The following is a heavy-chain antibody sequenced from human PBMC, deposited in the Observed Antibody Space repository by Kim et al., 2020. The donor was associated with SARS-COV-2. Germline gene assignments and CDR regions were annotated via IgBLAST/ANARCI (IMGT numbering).Heavy chain of an antibody. V-gene: IGHV3-21*01. CDR1: GFTFSSYS. J-gene: IGHJ6*02. CDR2: ISSSSSYI. CDR3: ARVWGYSGFRPYYYGMDV. D-gene: IGHD5-12*01. Sequence: GGSLRLSCAASGFTFSSYSMNWVRQAPGKGLEWVSSISSSSSYIYYADSVKGRFTISRDNAKNSLYLQMNSLRAEDTAVYYCARVWGYSGFRPYYYGMDVWGQGTTVTVSS.